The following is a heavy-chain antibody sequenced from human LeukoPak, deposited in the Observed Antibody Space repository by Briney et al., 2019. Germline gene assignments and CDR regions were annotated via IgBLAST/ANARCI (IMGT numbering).Heavy chain of an antibody. V-gene: IGHV4-59*01. J-gene: IGHJ3*02. D-gene: IGHD2-2*01. CDR2: IYYSGST. CDR3: ARVVPAAQEKTRGAFDI. CDR1: GGSISSYY. Sequence: SETLSLTCTVSGGSISSYYWSWIRQPPGKGLEWIGYIYYSGSTNYNPSLKSRVTISVDTSKNQFSLKLSSVTAADTAVYYCARVVPAAQEKTRGAFDIWGQGTMVTVSS.